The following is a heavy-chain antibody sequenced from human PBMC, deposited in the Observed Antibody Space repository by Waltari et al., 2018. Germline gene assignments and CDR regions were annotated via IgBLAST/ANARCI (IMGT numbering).Heavy chain of an antibody. CDR1: GFPFSRYG. CDR3: AKELAARGY. J-gene: IGHJ4*02. D-gene: IGHD6-6*01. CDR2: IRYDGSNK. Sequence: QVQLVESGGGVVQPGGSLRLSCSASGFPFSRYGMHWVRQAPGKGLEWVAFIRYDGSNKYYADSVKGRFTISRDNSKNTLYLQMNSLRAEDTAVYYCAKELAARGYWGQGTLVTVSS. V-gene: IGHV3-30*02.